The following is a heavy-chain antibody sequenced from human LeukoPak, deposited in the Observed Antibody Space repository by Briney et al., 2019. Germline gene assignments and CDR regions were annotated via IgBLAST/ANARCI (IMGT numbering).Heavy chain of an antibody. CDR3: ARDSAMYRFDP. CDR2: IYTSGST. J-gene: IGHJ5*02. Sequence: KTSQTLSLTCTVSGGSISSGSYYWSWIRQPAGKGLEWIGRIYTSGSTNYNPSLKSRVTISVDTSKNQFSLKLSSVTAADTAVYYCARDSAMYRFDPWGQGTLVTVSS. D-gene: IGHD2-2*01. CDR1: GGSISSGSYY. V-gene: IGHV4-61*02.